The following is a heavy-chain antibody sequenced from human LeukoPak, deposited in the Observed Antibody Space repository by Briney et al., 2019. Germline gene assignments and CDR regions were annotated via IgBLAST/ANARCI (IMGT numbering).Heavy chain of an antibody. CDR2: ISYDGSNK. CDR1: GFTFSSYA. Sequence: GGSLRLSCAASGFTFSSYAMHWVRQAPGKGLEWVAVISYDGSNKYYADSVKGRFTISRDNSKNTLYLQMNSLRAEDTAVYYCAAVIDYWGQGTLVTVSS. CDR3: AAVIDY. J-gene: IGHJ4*02. V-gene: IGHV3-30*04.